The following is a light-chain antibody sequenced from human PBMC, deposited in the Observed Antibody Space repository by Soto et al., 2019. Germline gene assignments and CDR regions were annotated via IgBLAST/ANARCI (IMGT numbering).Light chain of an antibody. CDR1: QSFTSN. CDR3: QQYNNWPRT. CDR2: GAS. V-gene: IGKV3-15*01. Sequence: EIVMTQFPATLSVSPGERVTLSCRASQSFTSNLAWYQQKPGQAPRLLIYGASTRATDIPDRFSGSGSGTEFTLTISGLQSEDLAVYYCQQYNNWPRTFGQGTRLEIK. J-gene: IGKJ5*01.